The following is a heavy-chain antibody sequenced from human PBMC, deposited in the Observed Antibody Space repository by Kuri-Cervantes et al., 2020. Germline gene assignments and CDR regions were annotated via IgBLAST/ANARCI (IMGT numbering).Heavy chain of an antibody. CDR3: ASGNRGSGSNYNDQALFDY. J-gene: IGHJ4*02. Sequence: ASVQVSCKASGYTFTSYAMHLVRQAPGQRLEWMGGINAGNGNTKYSQKFQGRVTITSDTYASTAYMELSSLRSEDTAVYYCASGNRGSGSNYNDQALFDYWGQGTLVTVSS. CDR2: INAGNGNT. CDR1: GYTFTSYA. V-gene: IGHV1-3*01. D-gene: IGHD3-10*01.